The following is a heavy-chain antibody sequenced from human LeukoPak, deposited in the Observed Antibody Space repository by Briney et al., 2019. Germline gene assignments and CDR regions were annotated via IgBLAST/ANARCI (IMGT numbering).Heavy chain of an antibody. D-gene: IGHD3-10*01. CDR2: IYYSGST. CDR1: GGSISSVDYY. V-gene: IGHV4-30-4*01. CDR3: ARGIRHYYGSGSSY. Sequence: SETLSLTCTVSGGSISSVDYYWSWIRQPPGKGLEWIGYIYYSGSTYYNPSLKSRVTISVDTSKNQFSLKLSSVTAADTAVYYCARGIRHYYGSGSSYWGQGTLVTVSS. J-gene: IGHJ4*02.